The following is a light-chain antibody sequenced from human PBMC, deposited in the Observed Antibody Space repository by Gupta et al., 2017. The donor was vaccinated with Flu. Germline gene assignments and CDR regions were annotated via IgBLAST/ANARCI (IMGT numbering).Light chain of an antibody. CDR2: GAS. J-gene: IGKJ2*02. Sequence: PSSLSASVGDRVTITCRASQGVRHDLAWYQQKPGRAPKLLIYGASTLDSGVPLRFSGSGSGTDFTLTINNLQPEEFATYYCLQDDNYPRTFGQGTKLEIK. V-gene: IGKV1-6*02. CDR3: LQDDNYPRT. CDR1: QGVRHD.